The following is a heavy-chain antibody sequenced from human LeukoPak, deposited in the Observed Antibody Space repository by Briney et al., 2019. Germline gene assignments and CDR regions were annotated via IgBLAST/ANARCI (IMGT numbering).Heavy chain of an antibody. CDR3: TRDLSSSPNWFDP. CDR1: GFTFGDYA. Sequence: GGSLRLSCTASGFTFGDYAMSWVRQAPGKGLEWVGFIRSKAYGGTTEYAASVRGRFTISRDDSKSIAYLQMNSLKTEDTAVYYCTRDLSSSPNWFDPWGQGTLVTVSS. D-gene: IGHD6-6*01. CDR2: IRSKAYGGTT. V-gene: IGHV3-49*04. J-gene: IGHJ5*02.